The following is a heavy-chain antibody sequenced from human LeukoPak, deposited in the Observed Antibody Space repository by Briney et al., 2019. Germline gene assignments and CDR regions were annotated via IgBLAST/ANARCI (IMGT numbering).Heavy chain of an antibody. Sequence: PGGSLRLSCAASGFTFSRYAMHWVRQAPGKGLEWVAVISYDGSNKYYADSVKGRFTISRDNSKNTLYLQMNSLRAEDTAVYYCARGVVELELCYYYYYMDVWGKGTTVTVSS. J-gene: IGHJ6*03. CDR3: ARGVVELELCYYYYYMDV. D-gene: IGHD1-7*01. V-gene: IGHV3-30*01. CDR2: ISYDGSNK. CDR1: GFTFSRYA.